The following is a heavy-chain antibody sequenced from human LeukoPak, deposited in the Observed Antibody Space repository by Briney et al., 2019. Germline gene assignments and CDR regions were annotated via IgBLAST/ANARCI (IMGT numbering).Heavy chain of an antibody. CDR3: ARDLYRIVVVPHYFDY. CDR1: GFTFTNYA. V-gene: IGHV3-30*04. J-gene: IGHJ4*02. CDR2: ISYDETNK. D-gene: IGHD3-22*01. Sequence: GGSLRLSCAASGFTFTNYAMHWLRQAPGKGLEWVAVISYDETNKYYEDSVKGRFTISRDSSKNTLYLQMSSLRDEDTAVYYCARDLYRIVVVPHYFDYWGQGTLVTVSS.